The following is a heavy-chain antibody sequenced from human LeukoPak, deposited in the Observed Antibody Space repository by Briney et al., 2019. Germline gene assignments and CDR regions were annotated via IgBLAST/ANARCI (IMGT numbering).Heavy chain of an antibody. CDR3: AREVQYSSSWYHMNRVYYYYGMDA. D-gene: IGHD6-13*01. CDR1: GFTFSSYS. CDR2: ISSSSSTI. Sequence: GGSLRLSCAASGFTFSSYSMNWVRQAPGKGLEWVSYISSSSSTIYYADSVKGRFTISRDNAKNSLYLQMNSLRAEDTAVYYCAREVQYSSSWYHMNRVYYYYGMDAWGQGTTVTVSS. V-gene: IGHV3-48*01. J-gene: IGHJ6*02.